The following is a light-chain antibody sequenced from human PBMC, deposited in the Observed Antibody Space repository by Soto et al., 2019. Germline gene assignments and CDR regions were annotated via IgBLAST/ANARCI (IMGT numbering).Light chain of an antibody. CDR1: SSDVGGYNY. Sequence: QSALTQPASVSGSPGQSSTIAFTGTSSDVGGYNYVSWYQQHQGKAPQLIIYEVSNRPSAVSNRFSGSKSGNTASLTISGLQTEDEADYHCSSYTSSSILYVFGTGTKVTVL. CDR2: EVS. V-gene: IGLV2-14*01. CDR3: SSYTSSSILYV. J-gene: IGLJ1*01.